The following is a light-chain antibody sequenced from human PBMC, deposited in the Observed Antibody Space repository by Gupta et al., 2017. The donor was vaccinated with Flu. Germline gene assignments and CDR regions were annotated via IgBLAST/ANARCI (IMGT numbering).Light chain of an antibody. J-gene: IGKJ3*01. CDR3: QQYNSWPFT. V-gene: IGKV3-15*01. Sequence: EKVMTQFPATLSVSPGESATLSCRASHSVRNDLAWYQHKPGQAPRLLIYYASTRATGIPARFSGSGSGTEFSLTISGRQSDDLAVYYCQQYNSWPFTFGPGTKVDIK. CDR2: YAS. CDR1: HSVRND.